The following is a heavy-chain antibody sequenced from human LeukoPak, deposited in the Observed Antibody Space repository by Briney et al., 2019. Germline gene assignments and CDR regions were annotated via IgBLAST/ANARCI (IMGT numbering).Heavy chain of an antibody. CDR1: GFTFSSYA. J-gene: IGHJ5*02. Sequence: PGGSLRLSCAASGFTFSSYAMSWVRQAPGKGLEWVSAISGSGGSTYYADSVKGRFNISRDNSKNTLYLQMNSLRAEDTAVYYCATYGSGSYYNNWFDPWGQGTLVTVSS. D-gene: IGHD3-10*01. CDR3: ATYGSGSYYNNWFDP. CDR2: ISGSGGST. V-gene: IGHV3-23*01.